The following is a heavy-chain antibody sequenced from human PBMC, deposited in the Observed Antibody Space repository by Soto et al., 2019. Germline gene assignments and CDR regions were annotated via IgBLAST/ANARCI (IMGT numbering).Heavy chain of an antibody. Sequence: GGSLRLSCAASGFTFSSYAMHWFRQAPGKGLEWVAVISYDGSNKYYADSVKGRFTISRDNSKNTLYLQMNSLRAEDTAVYYCARDRVVIRYFDWLQDYYYGMDVWGQGTTVTVSS. CDR2: ISYDGSNK. J-gene: IGHJ6*02. D-gene: IGHD3-9*01. CDR1: GFTFSSYA. CDR3: ARDRVVIRYFDWLQDYYYGMDV. V-gene: IGHV3-30-3*01.